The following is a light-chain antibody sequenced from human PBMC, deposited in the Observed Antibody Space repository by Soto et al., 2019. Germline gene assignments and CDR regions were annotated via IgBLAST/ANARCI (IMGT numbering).Light chain of an antibody. V-gene: IGLV2-14*01. Sequence: QSALTQPASVSGSPGQSITISCTGTSGDVGAYNYVSWYQQHPGKAPRLMIYDVSNRPSGASNRFSGSKSGNTASLTISGLQAVDEADYYCSSFTNTYSYVFGTGTKVTVL. CDR1: SGDVGAYNY. CDR2: DVS. J-gene: IGLJ1*01. CDR3: SSFTNTYSYV.